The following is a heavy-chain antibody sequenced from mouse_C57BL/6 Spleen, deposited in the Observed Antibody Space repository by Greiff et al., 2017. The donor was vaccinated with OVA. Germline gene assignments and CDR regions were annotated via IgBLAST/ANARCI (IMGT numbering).Heavy chain of an antibody. J-gene: IGHJ1*03. CDR3: ARWAITTVHWYIDV. CDR1: GYAFSSSW. V-gene: IGHV1-82*01. CDR2: IYPGDGDT. Sequence: VKLQESGPELVKPGASVKISCKASGYAFSSSWMNWVKQRPGKGLEWIGPIYPGDGDTNYNGKFKGKATLTADKSSSTAYMQLSSLTYEDSAVYFCARWAITTVHWYIDVWGKGTTVTVSS. D-gene: IGHD1-1*01.